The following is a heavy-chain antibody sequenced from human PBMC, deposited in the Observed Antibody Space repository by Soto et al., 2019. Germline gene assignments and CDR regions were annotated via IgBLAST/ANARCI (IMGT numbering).Heavy chain of an antibody. CDR1: GFTFSSYW. CDR2: INSDGSST. CDR3: ARGYCSGGSCYGMDGFDI. J-gene: IGHJ3*02. Sequence: SGGSLRLSCAASGFTFSSYWMHWVRQAPGKGLVWVSRINSDGSSTSYADSVKGRFTISRDNAKNTLYLQMNSLRAEDTAVYYCARGYCSGGSCYGMDGFDIRGQGTMVTVSS. V-gene: IGHV3-74*01. D-gene: IGHD2-15*01.